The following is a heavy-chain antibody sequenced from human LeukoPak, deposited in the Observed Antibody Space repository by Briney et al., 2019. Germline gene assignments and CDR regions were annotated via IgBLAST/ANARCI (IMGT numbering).Heavy chain of an antibody. D-gene: IGHD3-22*01. CDR3: AKNSVASSVRDAFDI. J-gene: IGHJ3*02. Sequence: GGSLRLSCAASGFTFSSYGMSWVRQAPGKGLEWVSAISGSGGSTYYADSVKGRFTISRDNSKNTLYLQMNSLRAEDTAVYYCAKNSVASSVRDAFDIWGQGTMVTVSS. CDR2: ISGSGGST. CDR1: GFTFSSYG. V-gene: IGHV3-23*01.